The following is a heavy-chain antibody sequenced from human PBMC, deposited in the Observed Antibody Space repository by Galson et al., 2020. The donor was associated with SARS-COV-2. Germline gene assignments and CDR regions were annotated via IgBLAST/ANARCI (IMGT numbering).Heavy chain of an antibody. D-gene: IGHD3-10*02. CDR3: AKDFVRGIGYMDV. Sequence: GESLKISCVGSGITFSRYGMSWVRQAPGQGLDWVATTNATTYYADSVRRRFIISRDDSKNTLYLQMNGLSADDTAVYYCAKDFVRGIGYMDVWGPGTTVTVSS. CDR1: GITFSRYG. V-gene: IGHV3-23*01. CDR2: TNATT. J-gene: IGHJ6*03.